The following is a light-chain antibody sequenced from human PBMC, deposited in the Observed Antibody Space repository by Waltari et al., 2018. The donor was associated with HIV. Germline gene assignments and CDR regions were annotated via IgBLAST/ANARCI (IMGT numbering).Light chain of an antibody. CDR3: MQALEIPLT. V-gene: IGKV2-28*01. CDR1: QSLLHSNGYNY. Sequence: DIVLTQPPFSLPVSPGVAASIACRSSQSLLHSNGYNYLNWYMQKPGQSPQLLIYLASHRASGVPDRFSGSGSGTDFTLHIKRVEADDVGLYYCMQALEIPLTFGGGTKVEIK. J-gene: IGKJ4*01. CDR2: LAS.